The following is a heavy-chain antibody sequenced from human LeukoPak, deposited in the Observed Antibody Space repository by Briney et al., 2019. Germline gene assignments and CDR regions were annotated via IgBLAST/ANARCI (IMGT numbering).Heavy chain of an antibody. Sequence: PGGSLRLSRAASGFTFSSYSMNWVRQAPGKGLEWVSSISSSSSHIYYADSVKGRFTISRDNAKNSLYLQMNSLRAEDTAVYYCAREVASGSLDYWGQGTLVTVSS. J-gene: IGHJ4*02. CDR3: AREVASGSLDY. D-gene: IGHD1-26*01. V-gene: IGHV3-21*01. CDR2: ISSSSSHI. CDR1: GFTFSSYS.